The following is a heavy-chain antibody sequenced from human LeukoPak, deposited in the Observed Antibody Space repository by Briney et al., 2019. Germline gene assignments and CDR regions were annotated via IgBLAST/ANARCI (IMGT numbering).Heavy chain of an antibody. V-gene: IGHV3-7*01. D-gene: IGHD3-22*01. CDR2: IKQDGSEK. J-gene: IGHJ4*02. Sequence: GGSLRLSCAASGFTFSSYSMNWVRQAPGKGLEWVANIKQDGSEKYYVDSVKGRFTISRDNAKNSLYLQMNSLRAEDTAVYYCARDIYDSEWGQGTLVTVSS. CDR3: ARDIYDSE. CDR1: GFTFSSYS.